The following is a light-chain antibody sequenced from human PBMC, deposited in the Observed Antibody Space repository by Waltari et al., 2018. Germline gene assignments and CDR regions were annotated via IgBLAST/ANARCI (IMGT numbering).Light chain of an antibody. CDR2: EAS. Sequence: DIQMTQSPSTLPASVGDRVPITCRASQSIGSWLAWYQQKPGKAPNLLIYEASNLESGVPSRFTGSGSGTEFTLTINSLQPDDFATYYCQQYDSFSYTFGQGTKVQIK. CDR3: QQYDSFSYT. CDR1: QSIGSW. J-gene: IGKJ2*01. V-gene: IGKV1-5*03.